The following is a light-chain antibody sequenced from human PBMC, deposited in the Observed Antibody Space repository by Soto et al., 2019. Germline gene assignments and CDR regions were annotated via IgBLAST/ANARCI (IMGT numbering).Light chain of an antibody. Sequence: QSALTQPASVSASPGQSITISCTGTSSDIGAYNSVSWYQQHPGKAPQLMIYDVSYRPSGISSRFSGSKSGNTASLTISGLQADDDADYYCASYTRARIRVFGGGTQLTVL. CDR1: SSDIGAYNS. CDR3: ASYTRARIRV. V-gene: IGLV2-14*01. J-gene: IGLJ2*01. CDR2: DVS.